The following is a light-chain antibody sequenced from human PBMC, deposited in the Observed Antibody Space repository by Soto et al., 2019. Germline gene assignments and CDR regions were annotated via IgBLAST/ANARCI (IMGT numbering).Light chain of an antibody. CDR3: QQYNYWPPIT. V-gene: IGKV3-15*01. Sequence: EIVMTQSPATLSVSPGGRATLSCRASQSVSSNLAWYQQKPGQAPRLLIYGASTRATGIPARFSGSGSGTEFTLTISSLQSEDFAVYYCQQYNYWPPITFGQGTRLENK. CDR1: QSVSSN. J-gene: IGKJ5*01. CDR2: GAS.